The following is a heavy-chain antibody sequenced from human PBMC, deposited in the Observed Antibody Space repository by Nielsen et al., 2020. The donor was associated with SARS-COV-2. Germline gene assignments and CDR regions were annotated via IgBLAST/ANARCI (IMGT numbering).Heavy chain of an antibody. J-gene: IGHJ4*02. CDR2: VSDDESKK. V-gene: IGHV3-30*18. D-gene: IGHD5-18*01. CDR1: GFTFSSYG. CDR3: AKDGYIQLWFYEVDY. Sequence: GESLKISCAASGFTFSSYGMHWVRQAPGKGLEWVAVVSDDESKKYYADSVKGRFTISRDNSKNTLYLQMNSLRVEDTAVYYCAKDGYIQLWFYEVDYWGQGTLVTVSS.